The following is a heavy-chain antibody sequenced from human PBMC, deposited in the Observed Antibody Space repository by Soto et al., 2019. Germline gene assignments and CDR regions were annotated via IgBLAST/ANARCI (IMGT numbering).Heavy chain of an antibody. D-gene: IGHD2-2*01. V-gene: IGHV1-24*01. J-gene: IGHJ6*03. Sequence: ASVKVSCKVSGYTLTELSMHWVRQAPGKGLEWMGGFDPEDGETIYAQKFQGRVTMTEDTSTDTAYMELSSLRSEDTAVYYCATWKYQLLFNYYYYYMDVWGKGTTVTVSS. CDR1: GYTLTELS. CDR3: ATWKYQLLFNYYYYYMDV. CDR2: FDPEDGET.